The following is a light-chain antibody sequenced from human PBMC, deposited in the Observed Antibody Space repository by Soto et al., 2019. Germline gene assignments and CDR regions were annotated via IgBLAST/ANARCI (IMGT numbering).Light chain of an antibody. J-gene: IGKJ2*01. CDR1: QSISTY. Sequence: DLQMTQSPSSLSASVGDRVSITCRASQSISTYLNWYQQKPGKAPKLLIYGASSLQSGVPSRFSGSGSGTDFTLTISNLQPEDFVIYYCQHSYNTPRTFGQGTKLEIK. CDR2: GAS. CDR3: QHSYNTPRT. V-gene: IGKV1-39*01.